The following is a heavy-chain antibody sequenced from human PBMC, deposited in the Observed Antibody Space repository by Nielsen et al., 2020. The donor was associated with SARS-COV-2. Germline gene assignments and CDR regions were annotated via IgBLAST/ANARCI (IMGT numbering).Heavy chain of an antibody. V-gene: IGHV3-21*04. Sequence: GESLKISCAASGFTFSSYSMNWVRQSPGKGLEWVSSISSTSTYIYYTDSVKGRFTVSRDNAKNSLFLQMNSLRAEDTAVYYCASRMVRGVSPTDAFDIWGQGTMVTVSS. D-gene: IGHD3-10*01. CDR1: GFTFSSYS. CDR2: ISSTSTYI. J-gene: IGHJ3*02. CDR3: ASRMVRGVSPTDAFDI.